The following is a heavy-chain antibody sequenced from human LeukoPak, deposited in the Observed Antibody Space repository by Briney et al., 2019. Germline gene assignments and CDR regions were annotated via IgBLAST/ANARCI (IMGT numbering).Heavy chain of an antibody. CDR3: AGGRGSSTWGYYYYYMDV. V-gene: IGHV1-2*02. CDR2: INPNNGGT. Sequence: PGASVKVSCKASGYTFPDYYIHWVRQAPGQGLEWMGRINPNNGGTYYEQKFQGRVTMTSDTPASTAYMELSRLRSDDAAVYYCAGGRGSSTWGYYYYYMDVWGKGTTVTVSS. D-gene: IGHD6-13*01. J-gene: IGHJ6*03. CDR1: GYTFPDYY.